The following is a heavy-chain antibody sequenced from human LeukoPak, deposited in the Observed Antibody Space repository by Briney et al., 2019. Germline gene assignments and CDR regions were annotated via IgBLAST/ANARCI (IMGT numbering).Heavy chain of an antibody. CDR3: ARYGGSIDY. CDR1: GFTFNGYG. J-gene: IGHJ4*02. CDR2: ISGSGGST. Sequence: GGSLRLSCAASGFTFNGYGVSWVRQAPGKGLEWVSVISGSGGSTYYADSVKGRFTISRDNSKNTLYLQMNSLSAEDTAVYYCARYGGSIDYWGQGTLVTVSS. V-gene: IGHV3-23*01. D-gene: IGHD4-23*01.